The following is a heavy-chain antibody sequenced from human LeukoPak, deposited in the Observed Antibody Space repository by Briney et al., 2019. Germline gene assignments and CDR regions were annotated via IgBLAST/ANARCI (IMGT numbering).Heavy chain of an antibody. CDR2: INPNSGGT. J-gene: IGHJ4*02. Sequence: GASVTVSCKASGYTFTGYYMHWVRQAPGQGLEWMGWINPNSGGTNYAQKFQGWVTMTRDASISTAYMELSRLRSDDTAVYYCARGGYRTMVRGVITTLHFDYWGQGTLVTVSS. CDR1: GYTFTGYY. D-gene: IGHD3-10*01. V-gene: IGHV1-2*04. CDR3: ARGGYRTMVRGVITTLHFDY.